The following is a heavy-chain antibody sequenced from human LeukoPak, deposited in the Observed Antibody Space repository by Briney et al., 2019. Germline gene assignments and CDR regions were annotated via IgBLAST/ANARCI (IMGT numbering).Heavy chain of an antibody. CDR1: GFSFSSYG. D-gene: IGHD3-22*01. J-gene: IGHJ4*02. Sequence: GGSLRLSCAASGFSFSSYGMHWVRQAPGKGLGWLSVISYDGNNKYYADFAKGRFTISRDNSKSTLYLQMNSLRAEDTAVYYCAKKPGAGNYAQYWGQGTLVTVSS. CDR2: ISYDGNNK. CDR3: AKKPGAGNYAQY. V-gene: IGHV3-30*18.